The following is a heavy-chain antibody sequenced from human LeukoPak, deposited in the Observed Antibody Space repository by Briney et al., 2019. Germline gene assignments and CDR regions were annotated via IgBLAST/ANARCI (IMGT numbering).Heavy chain of an antibody. V-gene: IGHV5-51*01. J-gene: IGHJ4*02. D-gene: IGHD5-18*01. CDR1: GYSFTSYW. CDR2: IYPGDSDT. Sequence: GESLKISCKGSGYSFTSYWIGWVRQMPGKGLEWMGIIYPGDSDTRYSPSFQGQVTISADKSISTAYLQWSSLKASDTAMYYCARQIRGYSYGYYFDYWGQGTLATVSS. CDR3: ARQIRGYSYGYYFDY.